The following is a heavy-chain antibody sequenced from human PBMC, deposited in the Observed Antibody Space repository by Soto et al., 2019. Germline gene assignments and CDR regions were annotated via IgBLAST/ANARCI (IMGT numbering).Heavy chain of an antibody. V-gene: IGHV1-69*01. Sequence: QVQLVQSGAEVKKPGSSVKVSCQASGGTFISYAISWVRQAPGHGLEWMGGIIPIVGTANYAQKFQGRVTITADESKSTDYMELSSLRSEDTAVYYCARSPFMITFGGVMGYWGQGTLVTVS. CDR1: GGTFISYA. J-gene: IGHJ4*02. CDR3: ARSPFMITFGGVMGY. D-gene: IGHD3-16*01. CDR2: IIPIVGTA.